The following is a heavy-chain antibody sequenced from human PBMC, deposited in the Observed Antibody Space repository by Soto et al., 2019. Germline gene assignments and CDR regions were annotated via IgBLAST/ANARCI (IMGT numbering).Heavy chain of an antibody. CDR1: GFSVSSYY. CDR2: IYSGGGT. CDR3: AGGDAYYFDSSVFN. Sequence: EVQLVESGGGLIQPGGTLRLSCVASGFSVSSYYMGWVRQAPGKGLEWVSLIYSGGGTYYADSVKGRFTISRDNSKNTLYLQMNSLRVEDTAVYFCAGGDAYYFDSSVFNWGQGTLVSVSS. D-gene: IGHD3-22*01. J-gene: IGHJ3*01. V-gene: IGHV3-53*01.